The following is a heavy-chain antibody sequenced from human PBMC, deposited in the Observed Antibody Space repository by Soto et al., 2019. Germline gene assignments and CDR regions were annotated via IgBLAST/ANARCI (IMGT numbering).Heavy chain of an antibody. CDR2: ISYDGSNK. J-gene: IGHJ5*02. CDR1: GFTFSSYG. V-gene: IGHV3-30*18. D-gene: IGHD2-2*01. CDR3: AKDLKPPYCSSTSCYYDTDT. Sequence: GGSLRLSCAASGFTFSSYGMHWVRQAPGKGLEWVAVISYDGSNKYYADSVKGRFTISRDNSKNTLYLQMNSLRAEDTAVYYCAKDLKPPYCSSTSCYYDTDTWGQGTLVTVSS.